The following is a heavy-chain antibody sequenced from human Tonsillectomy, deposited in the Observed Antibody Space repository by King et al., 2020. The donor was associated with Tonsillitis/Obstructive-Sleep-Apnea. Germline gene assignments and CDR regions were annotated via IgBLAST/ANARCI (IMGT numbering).Heavy chain of an antibody. CDR2: INHSGST. D-gene: IGHD6-13*01. CDR3: ARGGSSSLDL. V-gene: IGHV4-34*01. Sequence: VQLQQWGAGLLKPSETLSLTCAVYGGSFSGYYWSWIRQPPGKGLEWIGEINHSGSTNYNPSLKSRVTISVDTSKNQFSLKLSSVTAADTAGYYCARGGSSSLDLWGRGTLVTVSS. CDR1: GGSFSGYY. J-gene: IGHJ2*01.